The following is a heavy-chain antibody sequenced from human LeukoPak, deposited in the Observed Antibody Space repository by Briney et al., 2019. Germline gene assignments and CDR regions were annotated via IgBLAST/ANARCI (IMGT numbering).Heavy chain of an antibody. J-gene: IGHJ4*02. V-gene: IGHV4-38-2*02. Sequence: SETLSLTCSVSGYSISRGYSWGWIRQPPGKELEWIGSISPGGTIHYNPSLKSRVTISVDTSMNQFSLKVNSVTAADTAVYFCAGGYGSTQNYIDFWGQGTLVTVSS. D-gene: IGHD4-17*01. CDR3: AGGYGSTQNYIDF. CDR1: GYSISRGYS. CDR2: ISPGGTI.